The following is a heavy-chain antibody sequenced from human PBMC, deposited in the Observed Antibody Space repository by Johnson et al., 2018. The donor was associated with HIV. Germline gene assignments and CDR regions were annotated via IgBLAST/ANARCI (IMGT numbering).Heavy chain of an antibody. CDR1: GFTFSTYW. D-gene: IGHD3-10*01. J-gene: IGHJ3*02. CDR3: AKCGDADAFDI. Sequence: VQLVESGGGLVQPGGSLRLSCAASGFTFSTYWMAWVRQAPGKGLEWVANIKQDGSEKHYVDSVKGRFTVSRDNSENSLYLQMNTLRAEDTAVYYCAKCGDADAFDIWGQGTMVTVSS. CDR2: IKQDGSEK. V-gene: IGHV3-7*01.